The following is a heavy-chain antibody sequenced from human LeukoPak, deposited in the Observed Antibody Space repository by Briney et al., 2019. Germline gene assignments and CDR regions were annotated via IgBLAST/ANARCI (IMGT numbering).Heavy chain of an antibody. CDR1: GFTFSNAW. Sequence: GGSLRLSCAASGFTFSNAWMSWVRQAPGKGREWVGRIKSKTDGGTTDYAAPVKGRFTISRDDSKNTLYLQMNSLKTEDTAVYYCTTGAQIITIFGVDLDYWGQGTLVTVSS. V-gene: IGHV3-15*01. CDR2: IKSKTDGGTT. CDR3: TTGAQIITIFGVDLDY. J-gene: IGHJ4*02. D-gene: IGHD3-3*01.